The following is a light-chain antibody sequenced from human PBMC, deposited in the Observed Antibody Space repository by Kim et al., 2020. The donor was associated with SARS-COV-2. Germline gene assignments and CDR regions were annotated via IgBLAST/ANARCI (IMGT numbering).Light chain of an antibody. Sequence: DIQMTQSPSTLSASVGDRVTITCRASQSISDWLAWYQRKPGKAPKLLIYRASSLESGVPSRFSGSGSGTEFTLTISSLQPDDVATYFCQQYNSYWTFGQGTKVDIK. CDR3: QQYNSYWT. CDR1: QSISDW. V-gene: IGKV1-5*03. J-gene: IGKJ1*01. CDR2: RAS.